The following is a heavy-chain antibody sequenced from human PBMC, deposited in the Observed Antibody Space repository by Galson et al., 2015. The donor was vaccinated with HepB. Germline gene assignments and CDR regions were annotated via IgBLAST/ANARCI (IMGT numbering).Heavy chain of an antibody. CDR3: ARDRAMGDSSGPNAPYGMDV. CDR1: GYTFTGYY. CDR2: INPNSGGT. V-gene: IGHV1-2*04. J-gene: IGHJ6*02. D-gene: IGHD3-22*01. Sequence: SVKVSCKASGYTFTGYYMHWVRQAPGQGLEWMGWINPNSGGTNYAQKFQGWVTMTRDTSISTAYMELSRLRSDDTAVYYCARDRAMGDSSGPNAPYGMDVWGQGTTVTVSS.